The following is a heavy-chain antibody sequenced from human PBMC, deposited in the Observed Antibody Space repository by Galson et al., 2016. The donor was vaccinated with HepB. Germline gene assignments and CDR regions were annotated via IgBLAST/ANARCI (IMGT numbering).Heavy chain of an antibody. CDR2: INSDGSST. D-gene: IGHD1-14*01. J-gene: IGHJ3*02. CDR3: VRKSTTGSGDSFQM. CDR1: GFTFSTYW. Sequence: SLRLSCAASGFTFSTYWMHWVRQAPGEGLVRVSRINSDGSSTTYADSVKGRFTVSRDNAKNTLYLQINSLRAEDTAVYYCVRKSTTGSGDSFQMWGQGTMVTVSS. V-gene: IGHV3-74*01.